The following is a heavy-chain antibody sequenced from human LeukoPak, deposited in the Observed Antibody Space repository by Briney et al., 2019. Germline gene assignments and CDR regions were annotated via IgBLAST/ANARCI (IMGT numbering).Heavy chain of an antibody. CDR1: GGSISSYY. D-gene: IGHD3-22*01. Sequence: SETLSLTCTVSGGSISSYYWSWIRQPPGKGLEWIGYIYYSGSTNYNPSLKSRVTISVDTSKNQFSLKLSSVTAADTAVYYRARGLPYYYDSSGYLYYFDYWGQGTLVTVSS. CDR2: IYYSGST. V-gene: IGHV4-59*01. CDR3: ARGLPYYYDSSGYLYYFDY. J-gene: IGHJ4*02.